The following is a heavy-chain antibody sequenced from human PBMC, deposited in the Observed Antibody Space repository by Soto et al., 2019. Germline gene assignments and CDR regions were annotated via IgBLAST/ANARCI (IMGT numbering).Heavy chain of an antibody. Sequence: ASVKVSYKASGYTFTIYDINWVRQATGQGLEWMGWMNPNSGNTGYAQKFQGRVTMTRNTSISTAYMELSSLRSEDTAVYYCTIVGATNVYWGQGTLVTVSS. D-gene: IGHD1-26*01. CDR1: GYTFTIYD. CDR2: MNPNSGNT. J-gene: IGHJ4*02. CDR3: TIVGATNVY. V-gene: IGHV1-8*01.